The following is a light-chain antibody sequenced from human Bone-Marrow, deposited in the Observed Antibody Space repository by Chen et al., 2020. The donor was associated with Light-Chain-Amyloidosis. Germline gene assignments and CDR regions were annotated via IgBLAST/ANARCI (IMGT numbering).Light chain of an antibody. CDR3: QVWDRSSDRPV. Sequence: VLTPPSPVSVAPGPTATVARGGNNIGSTSVHWYQQTPGQAPLLVVYDDSDRPSGIPERLSGSNSGNTATLTISRVEAGDEADYYCQVWDRSSDRPVFGGGTKLTVV. CDR2: DDS. J-gene: IGLJ3*02. V-gene: IGLV3-21*02. CDR1: NIGSTS.